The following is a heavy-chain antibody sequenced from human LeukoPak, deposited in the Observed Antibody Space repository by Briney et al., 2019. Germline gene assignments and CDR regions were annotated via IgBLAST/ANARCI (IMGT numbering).Heavy chain of an antibody. D-gene: IGHD3-22*01. CDR2: IRYDGSNK. Sequence: GGSLRLSCAASGFTFSSYGMHWVRQAPGKGLEWVAFIRYDGSNKYYADSVKGRFTISRDNSKNTLYLQMNSLRVEDTAVYYCAKDQSAYYDSSGSDYWGQGTLVTVSS. V-gene: IGHV3-30*02. CDR1: GFTFSSYG. J-gene: IGHJ4*02. CDR3: AKDQSAYYDSSGSDY.